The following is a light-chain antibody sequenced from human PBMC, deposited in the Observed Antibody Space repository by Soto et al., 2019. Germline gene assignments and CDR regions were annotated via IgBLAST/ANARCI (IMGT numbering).Light chain of an antibody. J-gene: IGKJ1*01. CDR3: QQSYSTPRT. CDR2: AAS. V-gene: IGKV1-39*01. Sequence: DIQMTQSPSSLSASVGDRVTITCRASQSISSSLNWYQQKPGKAPKLLIYAASSLQSGVPSRFSGSVSGTDFTLTISSLQPEDGATYYCQQSYSTPRTFGQGTKVEIK. CDR1: QSISSS.